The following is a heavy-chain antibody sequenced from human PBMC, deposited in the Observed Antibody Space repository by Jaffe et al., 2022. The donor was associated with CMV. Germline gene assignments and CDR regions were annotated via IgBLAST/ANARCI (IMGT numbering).Heavy chain of an antibody. CDR2: IYYSGST. Sequence: QLQLQESGPGLVKPSETLSLTCTVSGGSISSSSYYWGWIRQPPGKGLEWIGSIYYSGSTYYNPSLKSRVTISVDTSKNQFSLKLSSVTAADTAVYYCASSCLKWRLGRRELRYMDVWGKGTTVTVSS. J-gene: IGHJ6*03. D-gene: IGHD1-7*01. CDR1: GGSISSSSYY. V-gene: IGHV4-39*01. CDR3: ASSCLKWRLGRRELRYMDV.